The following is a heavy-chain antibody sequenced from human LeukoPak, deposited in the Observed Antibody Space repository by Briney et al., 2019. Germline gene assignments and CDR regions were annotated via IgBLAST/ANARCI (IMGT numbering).Heavy chain of an antibody. CDR3: VKGGYSYGRNFDY. D-gene: IGHD5-18*01. J-gene: IGHJ4*02. V-gene: IGHV3-64D*06. CDR2: VSSSGLST. Sequence: GGSLRLSCSASGFTFCSFGLHWVRQAPGMGLKYVSAVSSSGLSTYYAHSVKGIFTISRDNSKNTLYLHMSSLRAEYTAVYYCVKGGYSYGRNFDYWGQGTLVTVSS. CDR1: GFTFCSFG.